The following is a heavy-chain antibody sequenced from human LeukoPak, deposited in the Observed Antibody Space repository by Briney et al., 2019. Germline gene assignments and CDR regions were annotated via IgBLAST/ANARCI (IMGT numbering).Heavy chain of an antibody. CDR3: ASTYCSSTSCYNYYVDV. CDR2: ISAYNGNT. CDR1: GYTFTSYG. J-gene: IGHJ6*03. D-gene: IGHD2-2*02. Sequence: ASVKVSCKASGYTFTSYGISWVRQVPGQGLEWMGWISAYNGNTNYAQKLQDRVTMTTDTSTSTAYMELRSLRSDDSAVYYCASTYCSSTSCYNYYVDVWGKGTTVTVSS. V-gene: IGHV1-18*01.